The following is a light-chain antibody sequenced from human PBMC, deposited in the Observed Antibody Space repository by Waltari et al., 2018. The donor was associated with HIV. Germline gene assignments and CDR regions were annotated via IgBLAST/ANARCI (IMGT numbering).Light chain of an antibody. CDR1: SSNIGSNS. CDR3: AAWDDSLNGPV. V-gene: IGLV1-44*01. Sequence: QSVLTQSPSASGTPGQRVIISCSGSSSNIGSNSVNWYQKLPGTAPKLLIYRNHARPSGVPDRFSGSKSGSSASLAISGLQSEDEADYHCAAWDDSLNGPVFGGGTKLTV. J-gene: IGLJ2*01. CDR2: RNH.